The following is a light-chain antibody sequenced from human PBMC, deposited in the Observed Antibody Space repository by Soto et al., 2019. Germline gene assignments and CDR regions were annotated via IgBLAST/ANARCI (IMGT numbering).Light chain of an antibody. CDR2: GAS. CDR3: QQYGTPRSVT. J-gene: IGKJ5*01. Sequence: EILLTQSPGTLSLSPGERAILSCRASQSVSRNLAWYQQKPGQAPRLIIYGASGRADGIPHRFSGSGFGTDFTLTISKVEPEDFAVYYCQQYGTPRSVTFGQGTRLEIK. V-gene: IGKV3-20*01. CDR1: QSVSRN.